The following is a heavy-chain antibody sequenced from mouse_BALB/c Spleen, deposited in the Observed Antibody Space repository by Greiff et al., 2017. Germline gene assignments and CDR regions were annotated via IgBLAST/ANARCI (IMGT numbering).Heavy chain of an antibody. CDR2: IRSKSNNYAT. D-gene: IGHD2-4*01. V-gene: IGHV10-1*02. CDR3: VRLRQGFAY. J-gene: IGHJ3*01. Sequence: EVQLVESGGGLVQPKGSLKLSCAASGFTFNTYAMNWVRQAPGKGLEWVARIRSKSNNYATYYADSVKDRFTISRDDSQSMLYLQMNNLKTEDTAMYYCVRLRQGFAYWGQGTLVTVSA. CDR1: GFTFNTYA.